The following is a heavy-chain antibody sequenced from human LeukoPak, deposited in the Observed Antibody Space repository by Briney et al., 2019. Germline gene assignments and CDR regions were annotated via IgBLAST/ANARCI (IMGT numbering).Heavy chain of an antibody. J-gene: IGHJ6*02. CDR1: GFTFSSYG. V-gene: IGHV3-30*18. CDR3: AKDHSQQLVRSYYYYYGVDV. CDR2: ISYDGSNK. D-gene: IGHD6-13*01. Sequence: GGSLRLSCAASGFTFSSYGMHWVRQAPGKGLGWVAVISYDGSNKYYADSVKGRFTISRDNSKNTLYLQMNSLRAEDTAVYYCAKDHSQQLVRSYYYYYGVDVWGQGTTVTVSS.